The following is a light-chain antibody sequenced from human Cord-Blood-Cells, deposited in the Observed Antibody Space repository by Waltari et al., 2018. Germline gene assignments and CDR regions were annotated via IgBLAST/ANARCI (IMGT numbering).Light chain of an antibody. CDR3: QAWDSSINWV. Sequence: SYELTQPPSVSVSPGQTASITCSGDKLGDKYACWYQQKPGQSPVLVIYQDSKRPSGITERFSGSNSGNTATLTISGTQAMDEADYYCQAWDSSINWVFGGGTKLTVL. CDR1: KLGDKY. J-gene: IGLJ3*02. CDR2: QDS. V-gene: IGLV3-1*01.